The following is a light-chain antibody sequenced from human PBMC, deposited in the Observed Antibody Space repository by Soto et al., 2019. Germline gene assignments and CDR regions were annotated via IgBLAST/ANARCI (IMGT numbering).Light chain of an antibody. CDR3: QQFNNWPRT. Sequence: IVMTQSPVTLSVSPGESATLSCRASQSVSINLAWYQQKPGQAPRLLIYGASTRATGVPARFSGSGSGTGFALTINSLQSEDSAVYYCQQFNNWPRTFGQGTKVEIK. CDR2: GAS. CDR1: QSVSIN. J-gene: IGKJ1*01. V-gene: IGKV3-15*01.